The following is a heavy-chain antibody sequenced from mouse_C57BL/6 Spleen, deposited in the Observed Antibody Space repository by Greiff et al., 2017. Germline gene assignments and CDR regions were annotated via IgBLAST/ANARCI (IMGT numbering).Heavy chain of an antibody. CDR1: GFSLTSYG. Sequence: QVQLKESGPGLVQPSQSLSITCTVSGFSLTSYGVHWVRQSPGKGLEWLGVIWSGGSTDYNAAFISRLGISKDNSKSQVFFKMNSLQADDTAIYYCATLWLRRGTYAMDYWGQGTSVTVSS. V-gene: IGHV2-2*01. J-gene: IGHJ4*01. CDR3: ATLWLRRGTYAMDY. D-gene: IGHD2-2*01. CDR2: IWSGGST.